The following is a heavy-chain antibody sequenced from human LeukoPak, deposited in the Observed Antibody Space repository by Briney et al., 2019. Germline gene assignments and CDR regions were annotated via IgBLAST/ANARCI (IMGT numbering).Heavy chain of an antibody. CDR2: IIPIFGTA. D-gene: IGHD3-10*01. CDR1: GGTFSSYA. V-gene: IGHV1-69*05. CDR3: AREGERYYGAGSYPVYYYYDRDV. Sequence: SVKVSCKASGGTFSSYAISWVRQAPGQGLEWMGGIIPIFGTANYAQKFQGRVTITTDESTSTAYMELSSLRSEDTAVYYCAREGERYYGAGSYPVYYYYDRDVWGKGTTVTVSS. J-gene: IGHJ6*03.